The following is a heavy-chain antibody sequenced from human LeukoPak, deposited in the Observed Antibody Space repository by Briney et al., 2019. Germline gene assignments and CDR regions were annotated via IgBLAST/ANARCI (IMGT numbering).Heavy chain of an antibody. V-gene: IGHV4-34*01. Sequence: SETLSLTCAVYGGSFSGYYWSWIRQPPGKGLEWIGEINHSGSTNYNPSLKSRVTISVDTSKNQFSLKLSSVTAADTAVYYCARGPGVVVAAALDYWGQGTLVTVSS. J-gene: IGHJ4*02. CDR1: GGSFSGYY. D-gene: IGHD2-15*01. CDR2: INHSGST. CDR3: ARGPGVVVAAALDY.